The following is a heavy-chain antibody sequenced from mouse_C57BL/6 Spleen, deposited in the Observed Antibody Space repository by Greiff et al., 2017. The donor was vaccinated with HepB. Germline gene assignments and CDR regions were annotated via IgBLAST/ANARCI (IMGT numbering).Heavy chain of an antibody. Sequence: QVQLQQPGAELVMPGASVKLSCKASGYTFTSYWMHWVKQRPGQGLEWIGEIDPSDSYTNYNQKFKGKSTLTVDKSSSTAYMQLSSLTSEDSAVYYCARSGETDAMDYWGQGTAGTVSS. J-gene: IGHJ4*01. CDR1: GYTFTSYW. D-gene: IGHD3-1*01. CDR2: IDPSDSYT. V-gene: IGHV1-69*01. CDR3: ARSGETDAMDY.